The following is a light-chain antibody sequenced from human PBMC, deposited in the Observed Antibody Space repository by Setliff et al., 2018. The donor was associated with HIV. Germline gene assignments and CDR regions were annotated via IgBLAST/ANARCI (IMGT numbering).Light chain of an antibody. V-gene: IGLV2-14*01. J-gene: IGLJ2*01. Sequence: QSVLAQPASVSGSPGQSITISCTGTSSDVGDYNFVSWYQHYPGKAPKLMIYEVSNRPSGVSNRFSGSKSGNTASLTISGLQAEDEADYYCSSYTSSSTHVIFGGGTKATVL. CDR1: SSDVGDYNF. CDR3: SSYTSSSTHVI. CDR2: EVS.